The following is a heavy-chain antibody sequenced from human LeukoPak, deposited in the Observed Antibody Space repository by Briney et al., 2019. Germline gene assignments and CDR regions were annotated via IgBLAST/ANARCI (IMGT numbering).Heavy chain of an antibody. J-gene: IGHJ4*02. CDR2: INHSGST. D-gene: IGHD3-10*01. V-gene: IGHV4-34*01. Sequence: SETLSLTCAVYGGSFSGYYWSWIRQPPGKGLEWIGEINHSGSTNYNPSLKSRVTISADTSKNHFSLRLSSVSAADTAVYYCARGDYFASGTYFHLANDYYIDYWGQGILVTVSS. CDR3: ARGDYFASGTYFHLANDYYIDY. CDR1: GGSFSGYY.